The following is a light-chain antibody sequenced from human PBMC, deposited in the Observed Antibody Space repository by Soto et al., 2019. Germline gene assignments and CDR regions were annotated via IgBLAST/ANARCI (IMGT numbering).Light chain of an antibody. CDR1: QGISTF. J-gene: IGKJ4*01. V-gene: IGKV1-9*01. CDR3: QQVNNYPLT. CDR2: DAS. Sequence: DIQLTQSPSFLSASVGARVTITCRASQGISTFLAWYQQHPGTAPKRLIYDASNLQSGVPSRFSGSGSGTEFTLTISSLQPEDFATYYCQQVNNYPLTFGGGTKVDIK.